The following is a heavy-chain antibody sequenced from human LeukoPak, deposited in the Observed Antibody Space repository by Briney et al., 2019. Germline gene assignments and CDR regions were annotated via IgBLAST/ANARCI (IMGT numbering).Heavy chain of an antibody. CDR3: ARDRGLDGSDQLDS. D-gene: IGHD3-10*01. Sequence: PSETLSLTCTVSGGSISSFHWIRIRQPAGKGLEWIGRINGNGDTVYNPSLKSRSTMSLDMTNNQYSLKLSSVTAATTAVYYCARDRGLDGSDQLDSWGPGTLVTVSS. V-gene: IGHV4-4*07. CDR1: GGSISSFH. CDR2: INGNGDT. J-gene: IGHJ5*01.